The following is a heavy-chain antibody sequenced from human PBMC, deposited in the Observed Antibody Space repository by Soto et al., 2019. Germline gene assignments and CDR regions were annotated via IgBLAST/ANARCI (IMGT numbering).Heavy chain of an antibody. J-gene: IGHJ6*02. D-gene: IGHD3-22*01. CDR2: IYPGDSDT. Sequence: PGESLKISCKGSGYNFTNYWIAWVRQMPGKGLEWMGIIYPGDSDTRYSPSFEGQVTISADKSISTAYLQWSSLKASDTAMYYCARVDYYDSRGYYPLMDVWGQGTTVTVSS. V-gene: IGHV5-51*01. CDR3: ARVDYYDSRGYYPLMDV. CDR1: GYNFTNYW.